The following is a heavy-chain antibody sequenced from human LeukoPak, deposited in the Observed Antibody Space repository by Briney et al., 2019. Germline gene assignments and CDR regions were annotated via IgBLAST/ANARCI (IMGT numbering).Heavy chain of an antibody. CDR1: GFSFSNLY. Sequence: GGSLRLSCAASGFSFSNLYMSWIRQAPGKGLEWVSYISTTSRATYYGDSVKGRFIVSRDNAKKSLFLEMKNLRGEDTAMYYCVRVSGATMPIWGQGTMVTVSS. CDR2: ISTTSRAT. D-gene: IGHD2-2*01. V-gene: IGHV3-11*01. J-gene: IGHJ3*02. CDR3: VRVSGATMPI.